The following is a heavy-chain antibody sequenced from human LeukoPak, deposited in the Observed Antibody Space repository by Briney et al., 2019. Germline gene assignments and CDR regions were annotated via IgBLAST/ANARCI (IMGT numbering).Heavy chain of an antibody. CDR3: ARDAGNGYDRFDY. CDR2: ISSSSSYI. J-gene: IGHJ4*02. CDR1: GFSFSSNG. Sequence: GGSLRVSCAASGFSFSSNGMSWVRQAPGKGLEWVSSISSSSSYIYYADSVKGRFTISRDNAKNSLYLQMNSLRAEDTAVYYCARDAGNGYDRFDYWGQGTQVTVSS. D-gene: IGHD6-25*01. V-gene: IGHV3-21*01.